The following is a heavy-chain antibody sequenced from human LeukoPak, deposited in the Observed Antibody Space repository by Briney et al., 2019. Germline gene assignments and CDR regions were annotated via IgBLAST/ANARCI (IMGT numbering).Heavy chain of an antibody. CDR3: AHSGSVFEGDV. J-gene: IGHJ6*02. CDR2: ISGSGGST. V-gene: IGHV3-23*01. D-gene: IGHD3-10*01. Sequence: GGSLRLSCAASGFTFSRYAMSWVCQAPGKGLEWVSAISGSGGSTYYADSVKGRFTISRDNSKNTLYLQMNSLRAEDTAVYYCAHSGSVFEGDVWGQGTTVTVSS. CDR1: GFTFSRYA.